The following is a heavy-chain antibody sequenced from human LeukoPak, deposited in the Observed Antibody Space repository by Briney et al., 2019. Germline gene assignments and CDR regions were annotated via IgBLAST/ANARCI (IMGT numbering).Heavy chain of an antibody. CDR1: GYTFTSYG. Sequence: ASVKVSCKASGYTFTSYGISWVRQAPGQGLEWMGWINPNSGGTNYAQKFQGRVTMTRDTSISTAYMELSRLRSDDTAVYYCARGEVRDPFDYWGQGTLVTVSS. V-gene: IGHV1-2*02. D-gene: IGHD3-10*01. CDR2: INPNSGGT. CDR3: ARGEVRDPFDY. J-gene: IGHJ4*02.